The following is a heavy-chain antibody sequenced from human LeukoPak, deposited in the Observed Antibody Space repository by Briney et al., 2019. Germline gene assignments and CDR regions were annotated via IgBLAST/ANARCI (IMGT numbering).Heavy chain of an antibody. CDR2: ISGSGGST. Sequence: GGSLRLSCAASGNYWMHWVRQAPGKGLEWVSAISGSGGSTYYADSVKGRFTISRDNSKNTLYLQMNSLRAEDTAVYYCAKDIGGSGYDLYPYYYYGMDAWGQGTTVTVSS. V-gene: IGHV3-23*01. D-gene: IGHD5-12*01. J-gene: IGHJ6*02. CDR1: GNYW. CDR3: AKDIGGSGYDLYPYYYYGMDA.